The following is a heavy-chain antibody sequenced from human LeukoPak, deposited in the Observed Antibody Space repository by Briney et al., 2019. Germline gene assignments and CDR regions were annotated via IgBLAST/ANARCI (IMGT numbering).Heavy chain of an antibody. CDR3: ATTHDDFWSGYYTYYYYYMDV. Sequence: GASVKVSCKASGYTFTSYGISWVRQAPGQGLEWMGWISAYNGNTNYAQKLQGRVTMTTDTSTSTAYMELSSLRSEDTAVYYCATTHDDFWSGYYTYYYYYMDVWGKGTTVTVSS. J-gene: IGHJ6*03. CDR2: ISAYNGNT. V-gene: IGHV1-18*01. CDR1: GYTFTSYG. D-gene: IGHD3-3*01.